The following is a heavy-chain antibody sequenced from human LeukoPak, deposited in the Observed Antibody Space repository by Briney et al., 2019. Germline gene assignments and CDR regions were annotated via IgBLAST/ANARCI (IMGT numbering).Heavy chain of an antibody. CDR2: IYYSGST. CDR3: ARHPRVAARPWWFDL. CDR1: GGSFSGYY. V-gene: IGHV4-39*01. D-gene: IGHD6-6*01. Sequence: SETLSLTCAVYGGSFSGYYWGWIRQPPGKGLEWIGSIYYSGSTYYNPSLKSRVTISVDTSKNQFSLKLSSVTAADTAVYYCARHPRVAARPWWFDLWGRGTLVTVSS. J-gene: IGHJ2*01.